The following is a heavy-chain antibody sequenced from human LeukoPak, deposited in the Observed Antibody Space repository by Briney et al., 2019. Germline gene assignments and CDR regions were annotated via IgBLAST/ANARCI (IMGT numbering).Heavy chain of an antibody. CDR3: AREGQLLLDGYYAMDV. Sequence: GGSLRLSFAGSGFRFTEYYMTWIRQTPGKGLAWLSHISSSGTIIYYSDSVKGRFTISRDNAKNSLFLQMNSLRAEDTAVYFCAREGQLLLDGYYAMDVWGQGTTVTVTS. CDR1: GFRFTEYY. D-gene: IGHD2-2*01. CDR2: ISSSGTII. V-gene: IGHV3-11*01. J-gene: IGHJ6*02.